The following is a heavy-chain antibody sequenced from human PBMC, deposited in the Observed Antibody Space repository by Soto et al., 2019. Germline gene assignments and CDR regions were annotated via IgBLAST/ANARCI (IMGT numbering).Heavy chain of an antibody. CDR3: EKDWDGGWLDP. CDR2: ISGSGSST. D-gene: IGHD1-26*01. Sequence: PGGSLRLSSAPSGFTFSSYAMIWVRQAPGKGVEGVSSISGSGSSTFYADSAKGRFSISRDNSKNTLYLQMNSLRAEGTAVYYCEKDWDGGWLDPWGQGTQVTVS. J-gene: IGHJ5*02. V-gene: IGHV3-23*01. CDR1: GFTFSSYA.